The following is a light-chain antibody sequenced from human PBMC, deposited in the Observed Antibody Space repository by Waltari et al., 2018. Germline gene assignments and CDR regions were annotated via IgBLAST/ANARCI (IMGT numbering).Light chain of an antibody. CDR3: QQYNNWPALT. CDR1: QSVSSN. CDR2: GAS. J-gene: IGKJ4*01. V-gene: IGKV3-15*01. Sequence: EIVMTQSPATLSGSPGERATLSCRASQSVSSNLAWYQQKPGQAPRLLIYGASTRAPGVPARFSGSGSGTEFTLTISSLQSEDFAVYYCQQYNNWPALTFGGGTKVEIK.